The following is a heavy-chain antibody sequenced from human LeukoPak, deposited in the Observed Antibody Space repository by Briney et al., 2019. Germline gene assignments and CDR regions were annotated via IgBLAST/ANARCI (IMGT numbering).Heavy chain of an antibody. CDR1: GGSISSYY. D-gene: IGHD6-19*01. J-gene: IGHJ6*02. Sequence: SETLSLTSTVSGGSISSYYWSWIRQPPGRGLEWIGYIYYSGSPNYNPSLKSRVTTSVDTSKNQFSLKLSSVTAADTAMYYCARSFRSNGYYYYYGMDVWGQGTTVTVSS. CDR2: IYYSGSP. CDR3: ARSFRSNGYYYYYGMDV. V-gene: IGHV4-59*01.